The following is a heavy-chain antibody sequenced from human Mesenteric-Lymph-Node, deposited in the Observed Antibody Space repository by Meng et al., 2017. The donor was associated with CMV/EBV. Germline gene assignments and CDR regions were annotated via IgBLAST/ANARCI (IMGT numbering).Heavy chain of an antibody. D-gene: IGHD1-14*01. CDR1: GFTFSSYG. CDR2: INSDGNCV. V-gene: IGHV3-21*01. J-gene: IGHJ4*02. CDR3: ARGTGGFLDL. Sequence: LSCVASGFTFSSYGINWVRQAPGKGLEWVSFINSDGNCVYYGDSLKGRFTISRDNARDSLYLQMNGLRADDTAVYFCARGTGGFLDLWGQGTLVTVSS.